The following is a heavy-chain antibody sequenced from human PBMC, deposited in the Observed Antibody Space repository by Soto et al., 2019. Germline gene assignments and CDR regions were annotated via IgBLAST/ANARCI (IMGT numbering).Heavy chain of an antibody. Sequence: TGGSLRLSCLASGFTFSDSDMTWVRHVPGRGLEWVASLDGAGGSTYYADSVRGRFTISRDNSQNTLFLQMKRLTVDDTAIYYCAAPRDEYGSGVSWFTYGMDIWGQGTTVTVSS. CDR1: GFTFSDSD. V-gene: IGHV3-23*01. CDR2: LDGAGGST. J-gene: IGHJ6*02. CDR3: AAPRDEYGSGVSWFTYGMDI. D-gene: IGHD3-10*01.